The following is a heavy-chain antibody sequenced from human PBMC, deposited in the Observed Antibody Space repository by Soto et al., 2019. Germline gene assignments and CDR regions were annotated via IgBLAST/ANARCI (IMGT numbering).Heavy chain of an antibody. CDR1: GDSIGSSTNY. CDR3: ARHEWLQLWLVTES. V-gene: IGHV4-39*01. Sequence: PSETLSLTCSVSGDSIGSSTNYWGWIRQPPGKGLEWIGTIYHSGNTYYNPTLKSRVAISVDMSKNQFSLRLNSVTAADTAVYYCARHEWLQLWLVTESWGQGALVTVSS. D-gene: IGHD5-18*01. CDR2: IYHSGNT. J-gene: IGHJ5*02.